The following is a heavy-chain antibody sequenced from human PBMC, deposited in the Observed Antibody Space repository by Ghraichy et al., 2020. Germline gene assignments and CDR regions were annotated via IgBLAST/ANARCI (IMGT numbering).Heavy chain of an antibody. CDR3: ARGVGATSSDDDAFDI. Sequence: SETLSLTCTVSGGSVSSGSYYWSWIRQPPGKGLEWIGYIYYSGSTNYNPSLKSRVTISVDTSKNQFSLKLSSVTAAEPAVYYCARGVGATSSDDDAFDIWGQGTMVTVSS. D-gene: IGHD1-26*01. V-gene: IGHV4-61*01. J-gene: IGHJ3*02. CDR2: IYYSGST. CDR1: GGSVSSGSYY.